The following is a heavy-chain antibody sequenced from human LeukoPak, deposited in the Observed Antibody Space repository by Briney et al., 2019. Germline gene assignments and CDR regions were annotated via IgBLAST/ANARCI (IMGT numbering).Heavy chain of an antibody. CDR1: GFTFTTYW. CDR2: IKQDGTEK. D-gene: IGHD2-21*01. J-gene: IGHJ4*02. CDR3: AKGVVPVIAMNYFDN. Sequence: GGSLRLSCAASGFTFTTYWMSWVRQPPGKGLEWVANIKQDGTEKYYVDSVKGRFTISRDNAKNSLYLQMNSLRAEDTAVYYCAKGVVPVIAMNYFDNWGQGTLVTVSS. V-gene: IGHV3-7*03.